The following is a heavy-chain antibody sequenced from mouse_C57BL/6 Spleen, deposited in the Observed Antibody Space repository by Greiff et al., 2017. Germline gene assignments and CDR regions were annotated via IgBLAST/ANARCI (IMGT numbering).Heavy chain of an antibody. CDR3: ARDYDYDEGERFAY. CDR2: ISDGGSYT. D-gene: IGHD2-4*01. Sequence: EVMLVESGGGLVKPGGSLKLSCAASGFTFSSYAMSWVRQTPEKRLEWVATISDGGSYTYYPDNVKGRFTISRDNAKNNLYLQMSHLKSEDTAMYYCARDYDYDEGERFAYWGQGTLVTVSA. V-gene: IGHV5-4*01. J-gene: IGHJ3*01. CDR1: GFTFSSYA.